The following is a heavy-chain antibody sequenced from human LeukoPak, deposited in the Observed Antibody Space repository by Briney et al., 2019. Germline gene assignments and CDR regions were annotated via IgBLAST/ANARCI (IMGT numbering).Heavy chain of an antibody. Sequence: AGGSLRLSCAASGFTFSSYSMNWVRQAPGKGLEWVSSISSSSSYIYYADSVKGRFTISRDNAKNSLYLQMNSLRAEDTAVYYCARDGDYDILTGYYTPDAFDIWGQGTMVTVSS. J-gene: IGHJ3*02. CDR1: GFTFSSYS. V-gene: IGHV3-21*01. CDR3: ARDGDYDILTGYYTPDAFDI. CDR2: ISSSSSYI. D-gene: IGHD3-9*01.